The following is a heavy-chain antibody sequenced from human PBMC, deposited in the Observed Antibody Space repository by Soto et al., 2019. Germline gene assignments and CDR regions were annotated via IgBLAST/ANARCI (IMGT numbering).Heavy chain of an antibody. Sequence: QLQLQESGPGLVKPSETLSLICSVSGGPISSSGHFWAWIRQPPGRGLEWLATIYYTGTTYYNPSLKRRLTISMDTAKDQFSLYLTSMTAADTALYFCARRVYSGSGRDYFDRWGQGSLVTVSS. CDR3: ARRVYSGSGRDYFDR. CDR2: IYYTGTT. CDR1: GGPISSSGHF. D-gene: IGHD1-26*01. V-gene: IGHV4-39*01. J-gene: IGHJ4*02.